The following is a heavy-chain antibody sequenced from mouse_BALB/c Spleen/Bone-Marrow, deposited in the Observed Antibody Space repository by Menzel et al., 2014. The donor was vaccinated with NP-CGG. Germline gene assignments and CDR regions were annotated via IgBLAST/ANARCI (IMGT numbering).Heavy chain of an antibody. D-gene: IGHD1-1*01. CDR3: ARYYYGFYFDY. V-gene: IGHV14-3*02. CDR1: GFNIKDTY. J-gene: IGHJ2*01. Sequence: EVKLMESGAELVKPGASVKLSCTASGFNIKDTYMHWVKQRPEQGLEWIGRIDPANGNPKYDPKFQGKATITADTSSNTAYLQHSSLTSEDTAVYYCARYYYGFYFDYWGQGTTLTVSA. CDR2: IDPANGNP.